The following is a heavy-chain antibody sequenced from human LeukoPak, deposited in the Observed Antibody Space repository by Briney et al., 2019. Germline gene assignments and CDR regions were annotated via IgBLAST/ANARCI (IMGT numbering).Heavy chain of an antibody. CDR2: ISSSSSYV. CDR3: ARVTYYYDSSGYYGPNYFDY. D-gene: IGHD3-22*01. V-gene: IGHV3-21*01. Sequence: GGSLRLSCAASGFTFSSYSMNWVRQAPGKGLEWVSSISSSSSYVYYADSVKGRFTISRDNAKNSLYLQMNSLRAEDTAVYYCARVTYYYDSSGYYGPNYFDYWGQGTLVTVSS. CDR1: GFTFSSYS. J-gene: IGHJ4*02.